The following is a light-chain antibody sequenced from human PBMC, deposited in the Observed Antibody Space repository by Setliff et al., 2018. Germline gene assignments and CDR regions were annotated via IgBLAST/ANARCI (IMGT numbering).Light chain of an antibody. V-gene: IGLV2-8*01. CDR2: EVS. Sequence: QSALTQLPSASGSPGQSVTISCTGSGSDVGGYKYASWYQQHPGKAPKLMIYEVSKRPSGVPDRFSGSKSGNTASLTVSGLQAEDEADYYCSSYAVSNNDFVFGTGTKVTVL. J-gene: IGLJ1*01. CDR3: SSYAVSNNDFV. CDR1: GSDVGGYKY.